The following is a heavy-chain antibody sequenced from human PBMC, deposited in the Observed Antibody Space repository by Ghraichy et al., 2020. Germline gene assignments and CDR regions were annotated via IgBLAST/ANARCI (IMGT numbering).Heavy chain of an antibody. V-gene: IGHV3-74*01. Sequence: GGSLRLSCAASGFTFSSYWMHWVRQAPGKGLVWVSRINSDGSSTSYADSVKGRFTISRDNAKNTLYLQMNSLRAEDTAVYYCARDLPIIPPLVPTGFWSGYHWFDPWGQGTLVTVSS. J-gene: IGHJ5*02. D-gene: IGHD3-3*01. CDR2: INSDGSST. CDR3: ARDLPIIPPLVPTGFWSGYHWFDP. CDR1: GFTFSSYW.